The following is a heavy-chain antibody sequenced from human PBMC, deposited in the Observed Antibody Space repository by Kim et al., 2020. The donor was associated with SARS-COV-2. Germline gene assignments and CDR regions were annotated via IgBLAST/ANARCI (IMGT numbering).Heavy chain of an antibody. CDR2: ITKSSTTI. Sequence: GGSLRLSCATSGFTFSAYDMNWVRRAPGKGLEWLSFITKSSTTIYYANSVKGRFPISRDNAKNSLYLQMNTLRDEDSALYYFVRARMGGAFDIWGQGTTV. J-gene: IGHJ3*02. CDR1: GFTFSAYD. D-gene: IGHD3-16*01. V-gene: IGHV3-48*02. CDR3: VRARMGGAFDI.